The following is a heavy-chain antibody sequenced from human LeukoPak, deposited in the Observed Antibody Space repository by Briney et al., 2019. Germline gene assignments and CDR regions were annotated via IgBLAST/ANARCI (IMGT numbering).Heavy chain of an antibody. CDR2: IYSGGST. J-gene: IGHJ3*02. D-gene: IGHD1-14*01. CDR1: GFTVSSNY. Sequence: GGSLRLSCAASGFTVSSNYMSWVRQAPGKGLEWVSSIYSGGSTYYADSVKGRFTISRDNSKNTPYLQMNSLRAEDTAVYCCARVRLDRSERNLDAFENWGQGTMVTVSS. CDR3: ARVRLDRSERNLDAFEN. V-gene: IGHV3-53*01.